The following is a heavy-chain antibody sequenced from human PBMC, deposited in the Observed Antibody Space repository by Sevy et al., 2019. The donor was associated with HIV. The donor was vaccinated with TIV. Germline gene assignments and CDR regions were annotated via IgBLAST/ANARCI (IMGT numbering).Heavy chain of an antibody. CDR3: AREGIVGATRYFDL. D-gene: IGHD1-26*01. CDR1: GFTFSSND. Sequence: GGSLRLSCAASGFTFSSNDMHWVHQATGKGLEWVSAIGTAGDTYYPGSVMGRFTISRENAKNSLYLQMNSLRAGDTAVYYCAREGIVGATRYFDLWGRGTLVTVSS. V-gene: IGHV3-13*01. CDR2: IGTAGDT. J-gene: IGHJ2*01.